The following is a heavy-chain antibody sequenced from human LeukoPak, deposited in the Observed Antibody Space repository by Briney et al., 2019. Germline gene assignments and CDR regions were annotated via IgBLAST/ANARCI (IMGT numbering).Heavy chain of an antibody. CDR1: GGSFSSYY. Sequence: PSETLSLTCAVYGGSFSSYYWGWIRQPPGKGLEWIGSIYYSGSTYYNPSLKSRVTISVDTSKNQFSLKLSSVTAADTAVYYCARERGEYSSSSGYYYYMDVWGKGTTVTVSS. V-gene: IGHV4-39*07. CDR3: ARERGEYSSSSGYYYYMDV. J-gene: IGHJ6*03. CDR2: IYYSGST. D-gene: IGHD6-6*01.